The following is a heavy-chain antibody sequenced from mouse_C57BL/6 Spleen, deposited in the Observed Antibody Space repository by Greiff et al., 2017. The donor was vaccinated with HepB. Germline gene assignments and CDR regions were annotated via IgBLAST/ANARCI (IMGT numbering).Heavy chain of an antibody. Sequence: QVQLQQPGAELVMPGASVKLSCKASGYTFTSYWMHWVKQRPGQGLEWIGEIDPSDSYTNYNQKFKGKSTLTVDKSSSTAYMQLSSLTSEDSAVYYCARGDDYDTVAWFAYWGQGTLVTVSA. CDR2: IDPSDSYT. J-gene: IGHJ3*01. CDR3: ARGDDYDTVAWFAY. CDR1: GYTFTSYW. V-gene: IGHV1-69*01. D-gene: IGHD2-4*01.